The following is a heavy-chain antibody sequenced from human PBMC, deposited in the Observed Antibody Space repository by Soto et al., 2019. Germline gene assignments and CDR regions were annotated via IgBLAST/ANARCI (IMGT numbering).Heavy chain of an antibody. CDR3: ARGGLADLDYGMDV. D-gene: IGHD6-19*01. V-gene: IGHV3-23*01. CDR1: GFTFSSYA. J-gene: IGHJ6*02. CDR2: ISGSGGST. Sequence: PGGPLRLSCAASGFTFSSYAMSWVRQAPGKGLEWVSAISGSGGSTYYADSVKGRFTISRDNSKNTLYLQMNSLRAEDTAVYYCARGGLADLDYGMDVWGQGTTVTVSS.